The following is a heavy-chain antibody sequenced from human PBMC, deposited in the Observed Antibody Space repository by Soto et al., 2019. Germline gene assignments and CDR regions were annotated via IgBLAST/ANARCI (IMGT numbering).Heavy chain of an antibody. D-gene: IGHD3-22*01. CDR1: GYTFTGYY. CDR2: INPNSGGT. V-gene: IGHV1-2*02. Sequence: QVQLVQSGAEVKKPGASVKVSCKASGYTFTGYYMHWVRQAPGQGLEWMGWINPNSGGTNYAQKFQGRVTVTRDTSISTAYMELSRLRSDDTAVYYCARVGKYYYDSSGYYMLAHSFDYWGQGTLVTVSS. J-gene: IGHJ4*02. CDR3: ARVGKYYYDSSGYYMLAHSFDY.